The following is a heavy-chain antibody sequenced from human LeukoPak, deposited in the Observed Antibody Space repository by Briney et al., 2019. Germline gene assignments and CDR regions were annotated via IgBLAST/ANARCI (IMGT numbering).Heavy chain of an antibody. D-gene: IGHD2-21*01. J-gene: IGHJ4*02. CDR1: GFTFSSYN. CDR3: ARAPGTVADPYFDY. Sequence: GGSLRLSCAASGFTFSSYNMNWVRQPPGKGLEWVSSISSSSGHIHYADSVKGRFTISRDNANNSLYLQMNSLRDEDTAVYYCARAPGTVADPYFDYWGQGSLVTVSS. V-gene: IGHV3-21*03. CDR2: ISSSSGHI.